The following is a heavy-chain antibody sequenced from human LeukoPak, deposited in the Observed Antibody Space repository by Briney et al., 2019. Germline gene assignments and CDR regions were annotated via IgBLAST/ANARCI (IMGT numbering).Heavy chain of an antibody. D-gene: IGHD3-3*01. Sequence: SETLSLTCTVSGGSISSYYWSWIRQPPGKGLEWIAYIYYSGTTNYNPSLKSRVTISVDTSKNQFSLKLSSVTAADTAVYYRARRIGAPTDRFDPWGQGTLVTVSS. CDR1: GGSISSYY. J-gene: IGHJ5*02. CDR2: IYYSGTT. V-gene: IGHV4-59*08. CDR3: ARRIGAPTDRFDP.